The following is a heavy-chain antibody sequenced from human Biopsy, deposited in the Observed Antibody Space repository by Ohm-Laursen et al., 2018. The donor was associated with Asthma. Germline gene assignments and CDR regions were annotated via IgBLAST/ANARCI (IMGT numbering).Heavy chain of an antibody. Sequence: SLRLSCAASRFTYEMHCVRQAPGKGLEWVSSITGSGGFTYYADSVKGRFTISRDKSENTLYLQMNSLRAEDTAVYYCARGDSSNWSHYYFDYWGQGTLVTVSS. CDR3: ARGDSSNWSHYYFDY. CDR1: RFTYE. D-gene: IGHD3-22*01. V-gene: IGHV3-23*01. CDR2: ITGSGGFT. J-gene: IGHJ4*02.